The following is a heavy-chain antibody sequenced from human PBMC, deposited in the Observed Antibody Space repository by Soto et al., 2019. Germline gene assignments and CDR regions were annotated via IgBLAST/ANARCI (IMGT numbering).Heavy chain of an antibody. D-gene: IGHD5-12*01. CDR1: GYTFTSYG. CDR3: ARAYDDSYYYYHLDV. V-gene: IGHV1-18*01. Sequence: QVQLVQSGAEVKKPGASVKVSCKASGYTFTSYGISWVRQAPGQGLEWMGWISAYTGNTYYSQKLQGRVTMTTDTSTSTAYMELRSLRSDDTAVYYCARAYDDSYYYYHLDVSCKGTTVTVSS. J-gene: IGHJ6*03. CDR2: ISAYTGNT.